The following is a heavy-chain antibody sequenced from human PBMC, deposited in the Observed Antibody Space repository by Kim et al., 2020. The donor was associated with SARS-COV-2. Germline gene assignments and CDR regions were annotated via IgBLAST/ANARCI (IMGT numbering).Heavy chain of an antibody. CDR1: GGSISSSSYY. CDR3: ARDYNYYDSSGYYSASTAFDI. V-gene: IGHV4-39*07. J-gene: IGHJ3*02. CDR2: IYYSGST. Sequence: SETLSLTCTVSGGSISSSSYYWGWIRQPPGKGLEWIGSIYYSGSTYYNPSLKSRVTISVDTSKNQFSLKLSSVTAADTAVYYCARDYNYYDSSGYYSASTAFDIWGQGTMVTVSS. D-gene: IGHD3-22*01.